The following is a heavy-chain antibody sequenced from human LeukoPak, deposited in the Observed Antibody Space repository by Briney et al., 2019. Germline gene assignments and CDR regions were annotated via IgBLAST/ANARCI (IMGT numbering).Heavy chain of an antibody. CDR1: GFTFSSYA. Sequence: GGSLRLSCAASGFTFSSYAMSWVRQAPGKGLEWVSAISGSGGSTYYADSVKGRFTISRDNSKNTLYLQMNSLRAEDTAVYYCAKHRVGITGTTEYFDYWGQGTLVTVSS. CDR2: ISGSGGST. CDR3: AKHRVGITGTTEYFDY. J-gene: IGHJ4*02. D-gene: IGHD1-7*01. V-gene: IGHV3-23*01.